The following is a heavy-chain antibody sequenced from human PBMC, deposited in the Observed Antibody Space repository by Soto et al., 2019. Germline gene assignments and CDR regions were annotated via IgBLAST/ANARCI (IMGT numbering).Heavy chain of an antibody. V-gene: IGHV3-7*05. D-gene: IGHD3-22*01. CDR3: ARTHLREISGYRQFNL. CDR2: INQDGSEK. J-gene: IGHJ2*01. Sequence: EVQLVESGGGLVQPGGSLRLSCAASGFTLSNYWMAWVRQAPGKGLEWVANINQDGSEKHYVDSAKGRFTISRDNARSSLYLQMNSLSAEDTAVFYCARTHLREISGYRQFNLWGRGTLFTASS. CDR1: GFTLSNYW.